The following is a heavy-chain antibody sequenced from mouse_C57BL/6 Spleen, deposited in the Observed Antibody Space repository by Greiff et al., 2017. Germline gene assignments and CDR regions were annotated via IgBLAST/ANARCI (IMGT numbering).Heavy chain of an antibody. CDR2: FDPNSGGT. Sequence: QVQLQQPGAELVKPGASVKLSCKASGYTFTSYWMHWVKQRPGRGLEWIGRFDPNSGGTKYNEKFKSKATLTVDKPSSTAYMQLSSLTSEDSAVYYCARPEYDGYGFAYWGQGTLVTVSA. V-gene: IGHV1-72*01. D-gene: IGHD2-3*01. CDR1: GYTFTSYW. J-gene: IGHJ3*01. CDR3: ARPEYDGYGFAY.